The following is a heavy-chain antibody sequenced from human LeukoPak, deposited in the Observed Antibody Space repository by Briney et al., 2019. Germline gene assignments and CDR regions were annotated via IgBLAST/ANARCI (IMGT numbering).Heavy chain of an antibody. CDR2: VYFTGRT. CDR1: GGSINSSDFF. D-gene: IGHD2-15*01. J-gene: IGHJ5*02. Sequence: SETLSLTCAVSGGSINSSDFFWGWIRQPPGKGLEWIGTVYFTGRTYYKPSLKSRVTISVDTSKNQFSLKLSSVTAADTAVYYCARDSVAATHNWFDPWGQGTLVTVSS. CDR3: ARDSVAATHNWFDP. V-gene: IGHV4-39*07.